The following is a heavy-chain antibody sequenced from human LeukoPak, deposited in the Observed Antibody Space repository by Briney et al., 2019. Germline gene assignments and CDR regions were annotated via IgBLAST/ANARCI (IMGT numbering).Heavy chain of an antibody. CDR2: IYYSGST. Sequence: SETLSLTCTVSGGSISSYYWSWIRQPPGKGLEWIGSIYYSGSTYYNPSLKSRVTISVDTSKNQFSLKLSSVTAADTAVYYCARPVPYDFWYWFDPWGQGTLVTVSS. CDR3: ARPVPYDFWYWFDP. J-gene: IGHJ5*02. V-gene: IGHV4-59*05. CDR1: GGSISSYY. D-gene: IGHD3-3*01.